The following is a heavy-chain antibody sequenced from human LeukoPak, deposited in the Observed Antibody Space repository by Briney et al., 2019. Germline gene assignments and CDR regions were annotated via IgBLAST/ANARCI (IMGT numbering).Heavy chain of an antibody. J-gene: IGHJ4*02. Sequence: GGSLRLSCAASGFTFSSYAMHWVRQAPGKGLEWVAVISYDGSNKYYADSVKGRFTISRDNSKNTLYLQMNSLRAEDTAVYYCASGIYCSSTSCYAGLWVLDYWGQGALVTVSS. CDR2: ISYDGSNK. D-gene: IGHD2-2*01. CDR3: ASGIYCSSTSCYAGLWVLDY. CDR1: GFTFSSYA. V-gene: IGHV3-30-3*01.